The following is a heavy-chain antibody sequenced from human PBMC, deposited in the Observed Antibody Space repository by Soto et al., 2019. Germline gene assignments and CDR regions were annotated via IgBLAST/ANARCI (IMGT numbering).Heavy chain of an antibody. Sequence: QVQLVQSGAEVRKPGSSVKVSCQASGDTFGSDSINWVRQAPGQGLEWMGGIIPMLEKPNYAQTLQDRLTITADESAKTAYMELRNLGSEDTAVYFCARLRRGAFDPWGQGTPVTVSS. J-gene: IGHJ5*02. CDR3: ARLRRGAFDP. V-gene: IGHV1-69*01. CDR1: GDTFGSDS. CDR2: IIPMLEKP.